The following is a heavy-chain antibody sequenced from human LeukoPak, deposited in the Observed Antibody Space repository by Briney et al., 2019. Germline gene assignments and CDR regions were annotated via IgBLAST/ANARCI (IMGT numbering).Heavy chain of an antibody. V-gene: IGHV3-21*01. D-gene: IGHD5-24*01. CDR3: ANNDYLGY. CDR2: ISATSTYI. CDR1: GFTFSSHN. Sequence: GSLGLSCAASGFTFSSHNINWVRQAPGKGLEWVSSISATSTYIYYADSVKGRFTVSRDNAKNSVYLQMNSLRAEDTAVYYCANNDYLGYWGQGTLVTVSS. J-gene: IGHJ4*02.